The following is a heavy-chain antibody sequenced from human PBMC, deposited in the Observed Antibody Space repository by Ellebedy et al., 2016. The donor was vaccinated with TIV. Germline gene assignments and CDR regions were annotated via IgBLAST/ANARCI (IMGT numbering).Heavy chain of an antibody. D-gene: IGHD2-2*01. Sequence: ASVKVSXXASGYTFTSYDINWVRQATGQGLEWMGWMNPNSGNTGYAQKFQGRVTMTTDTSTSTAYMELRSLRSDDTAVYYCARRQLRLEDYWGQGTLVTVSS. CDR2: MNPNSGNT. CDR3: ARRQLRLEDY. CDR1: GYTFTSYD. V-gene: IGHV1-8*01. J-gene: IGHJ4*02.